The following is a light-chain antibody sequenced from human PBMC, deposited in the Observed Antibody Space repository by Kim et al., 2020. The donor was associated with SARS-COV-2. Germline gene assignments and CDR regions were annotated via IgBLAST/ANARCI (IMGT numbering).Light chain of an antibody. Sequence: QSALTQPRSVSGSPGQSVTISCTGTSSDVGGYNYVYWYQQHPGKAPKLMIYDVSKRPSGVPDRFSGPKSGNTASLTISGLQAEDEADYYCCSYAGSYRGVFGTGTKVTVL. V-gene: IGLV2-11*01. CDR3: CSYAGSYRGV. CDR2: DVS. J-gene: IGLJ1*01. CDR1: SSDVGGYNY.